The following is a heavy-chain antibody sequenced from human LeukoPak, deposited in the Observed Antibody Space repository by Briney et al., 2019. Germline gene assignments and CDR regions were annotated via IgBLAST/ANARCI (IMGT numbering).Heavy chain of an antibody. D-gene: IGHD3-22*01. Sequence: PSETLSLTCTVSGASISSSYCTWIRQSAGEGLEWIGRMSSGGSTTYNPSFKGRVTMSLDTSKRQFSLNLSSVTAADTAVYYCARDQTYSVSSGYYHVTYLQHWGQGILVTVSS. CDR1: GASISSSY. CDR3: ARDQTYSVSSGYYHVTYLQH. V-gene: IGHV4-4*07. J-gene: IGHJ1*01. CDR2: MSSGGST.